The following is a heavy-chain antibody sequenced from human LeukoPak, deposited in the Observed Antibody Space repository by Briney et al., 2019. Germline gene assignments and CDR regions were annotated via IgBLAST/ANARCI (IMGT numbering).Heavy chain of an antibody. J-gene: IGHJ4*02. Sequence: GGSLRLSCAASGFTFSSYAMSWVRQAPGEGLEWVANINEDGSDKYYVDSVKGRFTISRDNAKNSLHLQMNSLRAEDTAVYYCARIITGVSAANPPDYWGQGTLVTVSS. CDR3: ARIITGVSAANPPDY. CDR2: INEDGSDK. V-gene: IGHV3-7*01. D-gene: IGHD2-2*01. CDR1: GFTFSSYA.